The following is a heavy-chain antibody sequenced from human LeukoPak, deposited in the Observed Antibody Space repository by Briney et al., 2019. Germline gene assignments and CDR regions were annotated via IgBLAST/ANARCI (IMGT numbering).Heavy chain of an antibody. CDR1: GFTFSSYS. CDR2: ISSSSSYI. V-gene: IGHV3-21*01. CDR3: ARAIVVPAAMGGY. D-gene: IGHD2-2*01. Sequence: PGGSLRLSCAASGFTFSSYSMNWVRQAPGKGLEWVSSISSSSSYIYYADSVKGRFTISRDNAKNSLYLQMNSLRAEDTAVYYCARAIVVPAAMGGYWGQGTLVTVSS. J-gene: IGHJ4*02.